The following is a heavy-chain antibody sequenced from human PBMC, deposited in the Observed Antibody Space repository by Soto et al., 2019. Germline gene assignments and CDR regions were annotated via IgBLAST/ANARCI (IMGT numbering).Heavy chain of an antibody. Sequence: QVQLVQSGAEVKKPGSSVKVSCKASGGTFSSYAISWVRQAPGQGLEWMGGIIPIFGTANYAQKFQGRVTITENESTSTAYMKLSSLRSEDTAVYYCAIPIVVVTASPTNYYYYYGMDVWGKGTTVTVSS. V-gene: IGHV1-69*01. D-gene: IGHD2-21*02. CDR1: GGTFSSYA. J-gene: IGHJ6*04. CDR3: AIPIVVVTASPTNYYYYYGMDV. CDR2: IIPIFGTA.